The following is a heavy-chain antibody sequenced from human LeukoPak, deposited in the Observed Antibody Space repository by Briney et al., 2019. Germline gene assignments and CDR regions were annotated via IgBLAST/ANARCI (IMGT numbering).Heavy chain of an antibody. CDR2: ISYDGSNK. J-gene: IGHJ4*02. V-gene: IGHV3-30*03. CDR3: ARVRGYDFWSGYDY. CDR1: GFTFSSYG. Sequence: GGSLRLSCAASGFTFSSYGMHWVRQAPGKGLESVAIISYDGSNKYYTDSVKGRFTISRDNSKNTLYLQMNSLRAEDTAVYYCARVRGYDFWSGYDYWGQGTLVTVSS. D-gene: IGHD3-3*01.